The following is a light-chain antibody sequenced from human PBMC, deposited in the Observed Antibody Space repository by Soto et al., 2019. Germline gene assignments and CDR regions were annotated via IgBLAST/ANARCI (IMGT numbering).Light chain of an antibody. CDR2: ETD. Sequence: QAVVTQEPSLTVSPGGTVTLTCAASTGTVTTGHYSCWYQQKPGQAPRTLIYETDKKHSWTPDRFSGFLLRGRAALTLSGARPEDEADYYCLLSYSHGVVFGGGTKLTVL. CDR1: TGTVTTGHY. V-gene: IGLV7-46*01. J-gene: IGLJ3*02. CDR3: LLSYSHGVV.